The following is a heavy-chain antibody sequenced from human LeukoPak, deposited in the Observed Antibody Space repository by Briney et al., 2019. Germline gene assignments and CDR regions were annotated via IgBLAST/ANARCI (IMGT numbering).Heavy chain of an antibody. V-gene: IGHV4-34*01. CDR2: INHSGST. Sequence: SETLSLTCAVYGGSFSGYYWSWIRQPPGKGLEWIGEINHSGSTNYNPSLKSRVTISVDTSKNQFSLKLSSVTAADTAVYYCARGRRTRPHDACDIWGQGTMVTVSS. D-gene: IGHD1-14*01. CDR3: ARGRRTRPHDACDI. J-gene: IGHJ3*02. CDR1: GGSFSGYY.